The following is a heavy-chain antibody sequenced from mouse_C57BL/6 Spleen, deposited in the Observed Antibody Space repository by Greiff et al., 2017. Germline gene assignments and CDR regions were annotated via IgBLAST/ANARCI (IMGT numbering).Heavy chain of an antibody. CDR1: GYTFTSYW. CDR2: IDPSDSET. CDR3: ASSLDYDWYFDV. V-gene: IGHV1-52*01. Sequence: VQLQQPGAELVRPGSSVKLSCKASGYTFTSYWMHWVKQRPIQGLEWIGNIDPSDSETHYNQKFKDKATLTVDKSSSTAYMQLSSLTSEDSAVYYCASSLDYDWYFDVWGTGTTVTVSS. D-gene: IGHD2-4*01. J-gene: IGHJ1*03.